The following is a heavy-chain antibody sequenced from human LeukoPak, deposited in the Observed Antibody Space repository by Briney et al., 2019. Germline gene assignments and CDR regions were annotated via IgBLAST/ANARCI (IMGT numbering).Heavy chain of an antibody. D-gene: IGHD3-16*01. Sequence: GGSLRLPCAASGFTFSTYGMHWVRQAPGKGLEWVAFIRYDGSDKFYADSVKGRFTLSRDNSKNTLYLQMNSLRAEDTAVYYCAKDLRGGGRFLDYWGQGTLVTVSS. V-gene: IGHV3-30*02. CDR2: IRYDGSDK. CDR3: AKDLRGGGRFLDY. CDR1: GFTFSTYG. J-gene: IGHJ4*02.